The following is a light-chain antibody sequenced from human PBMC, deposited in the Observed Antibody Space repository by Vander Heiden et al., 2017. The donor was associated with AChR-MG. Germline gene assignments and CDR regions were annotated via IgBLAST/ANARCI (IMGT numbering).Light chain of an antibody. CDR3: QQSDRNRRT. Sequence: DLQITQSPSSLPASVGDTVTIPRRASQSISSYLKWYQQKPGTAPKRLIYAASSLQSGVPARFSGSGSGTECTRTISSMKPEDFATDDCQQSDRNRRTFGQRTKVEIK. J-gene: IGKJ1*01. V-gene: IGKV1-39*01. CDR1: QSISSY. CDR2: AAS.